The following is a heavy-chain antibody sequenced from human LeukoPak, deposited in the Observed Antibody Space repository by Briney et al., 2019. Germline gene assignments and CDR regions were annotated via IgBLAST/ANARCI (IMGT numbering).Heavy chain of an antibody. Sequence: ASVKVSCKASGYTFTSYGISWVRQAPGQGLEWMGWISAYNGNTNYAQKLQGRVTMTRDMSTSTVYMELSSLRSEDTAVYYCARGGHYYDSSGYYRQFDYWGQGTLVTVSS. CDR2: ISAYNGNT. J-gene: IGHJ4*02. CDR1: GYTFTSYG. D-gene: IGHD3-22*01. CDR3: ARGGHYYDSSGYYRQFDY. V-gene: IGHV1-18*01.